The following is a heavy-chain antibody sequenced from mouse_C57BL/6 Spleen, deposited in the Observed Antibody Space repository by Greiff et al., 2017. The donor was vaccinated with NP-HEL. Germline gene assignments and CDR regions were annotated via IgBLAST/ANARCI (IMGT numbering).Heavy chain of an antibody. J-gene: IGHJ4*01. CDR2: LGPNRGGT. CDR3: ARDGNYHAMDY. Sequence: QVRLQQPGAELVKPGASVKLSCKASGYTFTSYWMHWVKPRPGRGLEGIGRLGPNRGGTTYNEKFKSKATLTVDKPSRTAYMQRSSLTSEDSAVYYCARDGNYHAMDYWGQRTSVTLSS. D-gene: IGHD2-1*01. CDR1: GYTFTSYW. V-gene: IGHV1-72*01.